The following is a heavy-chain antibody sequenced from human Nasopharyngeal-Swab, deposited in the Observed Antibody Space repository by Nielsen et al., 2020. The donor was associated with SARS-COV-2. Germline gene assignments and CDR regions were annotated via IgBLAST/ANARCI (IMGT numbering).Heavy chain of an antibody. CDR1: GLTVSDNF. Sequence: GESLKISCVASGLTVSDNFMIWVRQGPGKGLECVAVIYSLGTTYYADSVKGRFTISTDNSKNTLYLQMNSLRLEDTAMYYCARGVHGANIISNWLDPWGQGTLVTVSS. J-gene: IGHJ5*02. V-gene: IGHV3-53*05. CDR2: IYSLGTT. CDR3: ARGVHGANIISNWLDP. D-gene: IGHD3-10*01.